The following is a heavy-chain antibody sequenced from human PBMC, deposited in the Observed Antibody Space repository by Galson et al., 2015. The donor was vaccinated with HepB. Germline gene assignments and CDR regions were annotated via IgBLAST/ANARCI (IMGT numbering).Heavy chain of an antibody. V-gene: IGHV3-72*01. CDR2: IRNRANSHTT. CDR1: GFIFSGYY. CDR3: VRSRRDGYNLDDY. Sequence: SLRLSCAASGFIFSGYYIDCVRQAPGTRLEWADRIRNRANSHTTEYTASVKRRFSISRDDSKNSLYLQMNSLKTEDTAVYYCVRSRRDGYNLDDYWGQGTLVTVSS. D-gene: IGHD5-24*01. J-gene: IGHJ4*02.